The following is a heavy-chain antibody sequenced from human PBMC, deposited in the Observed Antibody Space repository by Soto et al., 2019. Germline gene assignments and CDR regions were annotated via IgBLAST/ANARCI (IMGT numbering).Heavy chain of an antibody. V-gene: IGHV3-23*01. CDR3: AKSLYDFWSGYPYYYYYYMDV. D-gene: IGHD3-3*01. Sequence: GGSLRLSCAASGFTFSSYAMSWVRQAPGKGLEWVSAISGSGGSTYYADSVKGRFTISRDNSKNTLYLQMNSLRAEDTAVYYCAKSLYDFWSGYPYYYYYYMDVWGKGTTVTVSS. J-gene: IGHJ6*03. CDR1: GFTFSSYA. CDR2: ISGSGGST.